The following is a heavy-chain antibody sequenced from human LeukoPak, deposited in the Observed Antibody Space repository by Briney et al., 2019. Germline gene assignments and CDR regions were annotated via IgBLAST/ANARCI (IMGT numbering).Heavy chain of an antibody. J-gene: IGHJ3*02. Sequence: GGSLRLSCAASGFTFSDYYISWIRQAPGKGLEWVSYISSSGSTIYYADSVKGRFTISRDNAKNSLYLQMNSLRAEDTAVYYCASPYSSSWLPDAFDIWGQGTMVTVSS. CDR2: ISSSGSTI. CDR3: ASPYSSSWLPDAFDI. V-gene: IGHV3-11*01. D-gene: IGHD6-13*01. CDR1: GFTFSDYY.